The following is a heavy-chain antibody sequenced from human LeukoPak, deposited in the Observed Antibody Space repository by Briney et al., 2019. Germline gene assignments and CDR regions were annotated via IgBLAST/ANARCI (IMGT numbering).Heavy chain of an antibody. CDR3: ARDLDYDYVWGSYQQDPFPDY. Sequence: PGGSLRLSCAASGFTFSSYWMSWVRQAPGKGLEWVANIKQDGSEKYYVDSVKGRFTISRDNAKNSLYLQMNSLRAEDTAVYYCARDLDYDYVWGSYQQDPFPDYWGQGTLVTVSS. CDR1: GFTFSSYW. CDR2: IKQDGSEK. V-gene: IGHV3-7*01. D-gene: IGHD3-16*02. J-gene: IGHJ4*02.